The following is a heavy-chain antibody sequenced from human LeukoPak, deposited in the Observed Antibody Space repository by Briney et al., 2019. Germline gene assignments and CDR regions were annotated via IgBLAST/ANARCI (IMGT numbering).Heavy chain of an antibody. J-gene: IGHJ4*02. CDR3: ARVPNIVATIFDY. V-gene: IGHV1-3*01. Sequence: ASVKVSCKASGYTFTSYAMHWVRQAPGQRLEWMGWINAGNGNTKYSQKFQGRVTITRDTSASTAYMELSSLRSEDTAVYYCARVPNIVATIFDYWGQGILVTVSS. CDR2: INAGNGNT. CDR1: GYTFTSYA. D-gene: IGHD5-12*01.